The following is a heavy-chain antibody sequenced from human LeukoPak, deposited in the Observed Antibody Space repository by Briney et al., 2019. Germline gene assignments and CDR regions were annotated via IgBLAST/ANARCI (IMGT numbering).Heavy chain of an antibody. CDR2: INHRGST. CDR3: ASSVGSTDY. Sequence: SETLSLTCAVYGESLSKHYWTWIRQSPGKGLEWIGEINHRGSTNLNPSLKSRVTLSVDTSKHQFSLKLTSMTAADAAVYYCASSVGSTDYWGQGTLVTVSP. D-gene: IGHD1-26*01. J-gene: IGHJ4*02. V-gene: IGHV4-34*01. CDR1: GESLSKHY.